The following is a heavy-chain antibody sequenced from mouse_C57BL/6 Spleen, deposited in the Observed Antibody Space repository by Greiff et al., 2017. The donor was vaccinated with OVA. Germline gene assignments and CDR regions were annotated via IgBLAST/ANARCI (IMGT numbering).Heavy chain of an antibody. D-gene: IGHD2-2*01. CDR3: ARIRMVTDWYFGV. CDR2: IWWDDDK. Sequence: QVQLQQSGPGILQPSQSLSLTCSFSGFSLSTFGMGVGWLRQPSGQGLEWLAHIWWDDDKYHNPAMKRRLTISEDTSKNHVFIKIANVDTADTATYFCARIRMVTDWYFGVWGTGTTVTVSS. V-gene: IGHV8-8*01. J-gene: IGHJ1*03. CDR1: GFSLSTFGMG.